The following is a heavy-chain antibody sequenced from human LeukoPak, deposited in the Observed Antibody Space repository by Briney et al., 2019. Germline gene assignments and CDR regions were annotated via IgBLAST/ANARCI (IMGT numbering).Heavy chain of an antibody. Sequence: PSETLSLTCAVYGGSFSGYYWSWIRQPPGKGLEWIGEINHSGSTNYNPSLKSRVTISVDTSKNQFSLKLSSVTAADTAVYYCARQAWGALHWSDPWGQGTLVTVSS. D-gene: IGHD7-27*01. J-gene: IGHJ5*02. CDR1: GGSFSGYY. V-gene: IGHV4-34*01. CDR3: ARQAWGALHWSDP. CDR2: INHSGST.